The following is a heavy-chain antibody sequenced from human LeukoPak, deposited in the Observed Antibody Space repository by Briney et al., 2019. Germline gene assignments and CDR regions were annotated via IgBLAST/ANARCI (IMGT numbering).Heavy chain of an antibody. CDR1: GGTFSSYA. V-gene: IGHV1-69*05. D-gene: IGHD5-24*01. CDR3: ARKAGYKDFYYYYYYMDV. Sequence: GASVKVSCKASGGTFSSYAISWVRQAPGQGLEWMGRIIPIFGTANYAQKFQGRVTMTRDTSISTAYMELSRLRSDDTAVYYCARKAGYKDFYYYYYYMDVWGKGTTVTVSS. J-gene: IGHJ6*03. CDR2: IIPIFGTA.